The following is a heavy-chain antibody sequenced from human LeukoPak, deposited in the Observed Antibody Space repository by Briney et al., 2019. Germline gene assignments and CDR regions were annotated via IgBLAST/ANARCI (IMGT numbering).Heavy chain of an antibody. CDR2: ISSSGGYI. CDR3: ARDSIKAVSAEFFQH. CDR1: GFTFSTYA. J-gene: IGHJ1*01. Sequence: GGSLRLSCAASGFTFSTYAMNWVRQAPGKGLEWVSSISSSGGYIFYADSVKDRFAISRDNAKNSLLLQMNSLRAEDTAMYYCARDSIKAVSAEFFQHWGQGTLVTVSS. V-gene: IGHV3-21*06. D-gene: IGHD5/OR15-5a*01.